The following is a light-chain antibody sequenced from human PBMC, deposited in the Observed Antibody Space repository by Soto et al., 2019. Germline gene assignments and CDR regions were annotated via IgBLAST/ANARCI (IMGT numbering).Light chain of an antibody. V-gene: IGKV3-20*01. CDR1: ESVSRRY. J-gene: IGKJ2*01. CDR2: GAS. CDR3: QQYGNSPYT. Sequence: EIALTQSPGTLSLSPGERATLSCRASESVSRRYLAWYQQKFGQAPRLLIYGASSRATGIPDRFSGSGSGTDFPHTISRLEPEDFAVYYCQQYGNSPYTFGQGTKLEIK.